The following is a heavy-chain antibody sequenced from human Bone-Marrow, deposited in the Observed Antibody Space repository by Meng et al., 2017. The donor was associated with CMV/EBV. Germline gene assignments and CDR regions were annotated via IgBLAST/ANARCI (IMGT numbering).Heavy chain of an antibody. V-gene: IGHV3-74*01. Sequence: GGSLRLSCTGSGFTFSNYWMHWVRQVSGKGLVWVSRINSDGSSTSYADSVKGRFTISRDNAKNTLYLQMNSLRAEDTAVYYCARDRIVVVPAATNWFGPWGQGTLVTVSS. CDR2: INSDGSST. D-gene: IGHD2-2*01. J-gene: IGHJ5*02. CDR1: GFTFSNYW. CDR3: ARDRIVVVPAATNWFGP.